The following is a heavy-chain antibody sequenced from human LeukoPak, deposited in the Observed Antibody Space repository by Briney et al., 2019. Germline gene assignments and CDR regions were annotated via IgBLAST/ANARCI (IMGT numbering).Heavy chain of an antibody. CDR3: AKDYAAVVVVPAASPHDY. CDR1: GFAFSSYG. Sequence: GGSLRLSCAASGFAFSSYGMHWVRQAPGKGLEWVAFIRYDGSNKYYADSVKGRFTISRDNSKNTLYLQMNSLRAEDTAVYYCAKDYAAVVVVPAASPHDYWGQGTLVTVSS. D-gene: IGHD2-2*01. V-gene: IGHV3-30*02. CDR2: IRYDGSNK. J-gene: IGHJ4*02.